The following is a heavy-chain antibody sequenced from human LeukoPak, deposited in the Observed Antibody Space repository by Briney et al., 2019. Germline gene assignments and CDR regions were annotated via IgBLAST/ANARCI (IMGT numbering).Heavy chain of an antibody. D-gene: IGHD5-18*01. CDR1: GFTFSIYG. Sequence: GGSRRLSCAASGFTFSIYGMHWVRQAPGKGLEWVAVISYDGSNKYYADSVKGRFTISRDNSKNTLYLQMNSLRAEDTAVYYCAKGGDTAIVSWGQGTLVTVSS. J-gene: IGHJ4*02. CDR2: ISYDGSNK. CDR3: AKGGDTAIVS. V-gene: IGHV3-30*18.